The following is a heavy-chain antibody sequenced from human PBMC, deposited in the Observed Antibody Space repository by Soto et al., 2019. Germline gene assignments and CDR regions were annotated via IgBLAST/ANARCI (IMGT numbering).Heavy chain of an antibody. Sequence: GGSLRLSCAASGFTFSSYAMSSVRQAPGKGLEWVSAISGSGGSTYYADSVKGRFTISRDNSKNTLYLQMNSLRAEDTAVYYCAKVDTMIVVVIGLNFDYWGQGTLVTVSS. CDR1: GFTFSSYA. J-gene: IGHJ4*02. D-gene: IGHD3-22*01. CDR3: AKVDTMIVVVIGLNFDY. V-gene: IGHV3-23*01. CDR2: ISGSGGST.